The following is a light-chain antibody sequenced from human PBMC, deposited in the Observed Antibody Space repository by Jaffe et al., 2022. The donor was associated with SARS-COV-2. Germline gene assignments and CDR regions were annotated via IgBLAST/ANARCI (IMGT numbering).Light chain of an antibody. V-gene: IGKV1-6*01. CDR2: GGS. CDR1: EDIRDD. Sequence: AIQMTQSPDSLSASIGDRVIITCRASEDIRDDLAWYQQKPGRAPNLLIYGGSRLQSGVPSRFSGSGSDTDFTLTITNVQPEDFATYYCLQDYGYPRTFGRGTKVEIK. J-gene: IGKJ1*01. CDR3: LQDYGYPRT.